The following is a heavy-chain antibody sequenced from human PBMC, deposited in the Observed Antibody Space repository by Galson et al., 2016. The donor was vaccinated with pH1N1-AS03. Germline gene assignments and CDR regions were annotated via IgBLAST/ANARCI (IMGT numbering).Heavy chain of an antibody. CDR2: INTDSGGT. D-gene: IGHD6-13*01. V-gene: IGHV1-2*02. CDR1: GYAFTDYY. CDR3: VRGSPHSSSTNYAFEF. J-gene: IGHJ3*01. Sequence: SVKVSCKASGYAFTDYYMHLLRQAPAQGLEWMAWINTDSGGTDYAQKFQGRVTMTRDASISTTYMELSSLRSDDTAVYYCVRGSPHSSSTNYAFEFWGRGTMVTVSS.